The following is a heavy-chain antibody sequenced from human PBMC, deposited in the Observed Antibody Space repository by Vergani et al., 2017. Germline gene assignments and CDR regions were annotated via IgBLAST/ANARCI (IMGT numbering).Heavy chain of an antibody. CDR3: ARGGYYDSSEGGFDY. Sequence: EVQLLQSGGGLVQPGGSLRLSCAASGFTFSTYAITWIRQAPGKGLEWVSTSDIDGNTYYVDSVKGRFTISRDNSKNTLYLQMNSLRAEDTAVYYCARGGYYDSSEGGFDYWGQGTLVTVSS. CDR1: GFTFSTYA. V-gene: IGHV3-23*01. CDR2: TSDIDGNT. D-gene: IGHD3-22*01. J-gene: IGHJ4*02.